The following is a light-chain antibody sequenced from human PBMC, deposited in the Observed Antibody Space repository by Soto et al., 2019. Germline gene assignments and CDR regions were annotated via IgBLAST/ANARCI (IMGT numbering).Light chain of an antibody. Sequence: AIQLTQLPASLSASVGDRVAITCRASQGINGALAWYQQKPGRAPKLLIYDGSTLESGVPTRFSGSGSGTDFTLTISSLQPDDFATYYCHQFKGFPLTFGGGTNVEIK. CDR2: DGS. CDR1: QGINGA. V-gene: IGKV1-13*02. J-gene: IGKJ4*01. CDR3: HQFKGFPLT.